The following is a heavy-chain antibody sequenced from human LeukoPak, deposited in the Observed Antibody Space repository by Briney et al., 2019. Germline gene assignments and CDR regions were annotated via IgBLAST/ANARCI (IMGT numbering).Heavy chain of an antibody. Sequence: GGSLRLSCTASGFTFGDYAMSWVRQAPGKGLEWVAFIRYDGSNEYYADSVKGRFTISRDNSKNTLYLQMNSLRADDTALYYCAKNEVWWLPDSWGQGTLVTVSS. CDR3: AKNEVWWLPDS. D-gene: IGHD5-12*01. J-gene: IGHJ4*02. CDR1: GFTFGDYA. CDR2: IRYDGSNE. V-gene: IGHV3-30*02.